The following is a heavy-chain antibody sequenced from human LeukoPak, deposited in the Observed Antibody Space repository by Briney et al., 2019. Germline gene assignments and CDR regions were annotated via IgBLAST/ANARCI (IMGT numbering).Heavy chain of an antibody. D-gene: IGHD6-13*01. CDR1: GFTFSSYS. CDR2: IRSSSSTI. Sequence: PGGSLRLSCAASGFTFSSYSMNWVRQAPGKGLEWVSYIRSSSSTICYADSVKGRFTISRDNAKNSLYLQMNSLRAEDTAVYYCARVAAAGRAYWGQGTLVTVSS. V-gene: IGHV3-48*01. J-gene: IGHJ4*02. CDR3: ARVAAAGRAY.